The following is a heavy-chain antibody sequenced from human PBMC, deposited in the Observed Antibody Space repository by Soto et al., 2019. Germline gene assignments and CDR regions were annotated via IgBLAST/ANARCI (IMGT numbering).Heavy chain of an antibody. CDR3: ATTGGYGTPGDY. J-gene: IGHJ4*02. V-gene: IGHV4-31*03. CDR2: IYYTGST. CDR1: GGSVSSGDYY. Sequence: QVHLQESGPGLVKPSQTLSLNCTVSGGSVSSGDYYWTWIRQHPGKGLKWIGYIYYTGSTYYNPSLESRVSISVDTSRTHFPLRLNSVTAADTAVYYCATTGGYGTPGDYWGQGTLVTVSS. D-gene: IGHD5-12*01.